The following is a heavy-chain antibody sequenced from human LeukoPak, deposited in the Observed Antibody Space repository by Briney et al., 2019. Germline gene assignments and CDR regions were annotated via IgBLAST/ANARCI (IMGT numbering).Heavy chain of an antibody. D-gene: IGHD3-10*01. CDR1: GYTLTELS. J-gene: IGHJ4*02. Sequence: ASVKVSCKVSGYTLTELSMHWVRQAPGKGLEWMGGFDPEDGETIYAQKFQGGVTMTEDTSTDTAYMELSSLRSEDTAVYYCATSPRLWFGELFDYWGQGTLVTVSS. CDR2: FDPEDGET. V-gene: IGHV1-24*01. CDR3: ATSPRLWFGELFDY.